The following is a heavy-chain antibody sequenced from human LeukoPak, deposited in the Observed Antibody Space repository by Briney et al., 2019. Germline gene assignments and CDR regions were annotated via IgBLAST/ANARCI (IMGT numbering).Heavy chain of an antibody. D-gene: IGHD6-19*01. V-gene: IGHV4-4*07. CDR2: IYTSGST. Sequence: ASETLSLTCTVSGGSISSYYWSWIRQPAGKGLEWIGRIYTSGSTNYNPSLKSRVTMSVDTSKNQFSLKLSSVTAADTAVYYCARLKGAAVAGDYYYYGMDVWGQGTTVTVSS. J-gene: IGHJ6*02. CDR3: ARLKGAAVAGDYYYYGMDV. CDR1: GGSISSYY.